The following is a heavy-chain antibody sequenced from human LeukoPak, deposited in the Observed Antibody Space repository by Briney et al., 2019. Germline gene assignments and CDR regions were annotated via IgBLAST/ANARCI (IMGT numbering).Heavy chain of an antibody. CDR2: INTDSSDI. Sequence: GGSLRLSCAASGFTFSRYAMNWVRQAPGKGLEWVSYINTDSSDIHYADSVKGRFTISRDNAKNSLYLQMNSLRGEDTAVYYCATFLGATFFDHWGQGTLVSVSS. D-gene: IGHD1-26*01. CDR1: GFTFSRYA. J-gene: IGHJ4*02. V-gene: IGHV3-21*05. CDR3: ATFLGATFFDH.